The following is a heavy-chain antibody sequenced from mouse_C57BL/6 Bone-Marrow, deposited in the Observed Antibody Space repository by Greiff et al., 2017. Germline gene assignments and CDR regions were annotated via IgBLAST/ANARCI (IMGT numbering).Heavy chain of an antibody. J-gene: IGHJ2*01. Sequence: EVQLQESGPGLVKPSQSLSLTCSVTGYSITSGYYWNWIRQFPGNKLEWMGYISYDGSNNYNPSLKNRISITRDTSKNQFFLKLNSVTTEDTATYYCARDGDGYSFDYWGQGTTLTVSS. CDR1: GYSITSGYY. V-gene: IGHV3-6*01. D-gene: IGHD2-3*01. CDR2: ISYDGSN. CDR3: ARDGDGYSFDY.